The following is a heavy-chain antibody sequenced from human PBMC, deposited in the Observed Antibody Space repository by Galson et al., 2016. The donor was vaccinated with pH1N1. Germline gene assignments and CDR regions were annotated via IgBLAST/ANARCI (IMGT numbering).Heavy chain of an antibody. CDR3: AKGSHPGYYDY. D-gene: IGHD3-22*01. CDR2: ISGYNGNT. CDR1: GYMFSTYG. V-gene: IGHV1-18*01. Sequence: SVKVSCKASGYMFSTYGINWVRKAPGQGPEWMGRISGYNGNTIYAQKFQARISMTIDKSTSTVYMDLRSLRFDDTAVYYCAKGSHPGYYDYWGQGTLVTVSS. J-gene: IGHJ4*02.